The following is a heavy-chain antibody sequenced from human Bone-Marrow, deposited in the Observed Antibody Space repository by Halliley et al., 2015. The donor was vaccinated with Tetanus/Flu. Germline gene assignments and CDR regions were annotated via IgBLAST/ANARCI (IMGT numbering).Heavy chain of an antibody. CDR2: VYDSGGT. D-gene: IGHD5-12*01. CDR3: GTGKGWLPDY. V-gene: IGHV4-59*01. J-gene: IGHJ4*02. Sequence: KGLEWIGNVYDSGGTKYNPSLKSRVTISRDTSKNRFSLNLTSVTAADTAVYYCGTGKGWLPDYWGQGTLVTVSS.